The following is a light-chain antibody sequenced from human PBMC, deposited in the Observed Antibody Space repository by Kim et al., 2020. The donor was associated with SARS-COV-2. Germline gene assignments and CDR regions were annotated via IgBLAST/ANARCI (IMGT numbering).Light chain of an antibody. J-gene: IGKJ1*01. V-gene: IGKV1-39*01. Sequence: SVGDRVSITCRASQSISSYLNWYQQKPGKAPKLLIYAASSLQSGVPSRFSGSGSGTDFTLTISSLQPEDFATYYCQQSYSTLTWTFGQGTKVDIK. CDR2: AAS. CDR1: QSISSY. CDR3: QQSYSTLTWT.